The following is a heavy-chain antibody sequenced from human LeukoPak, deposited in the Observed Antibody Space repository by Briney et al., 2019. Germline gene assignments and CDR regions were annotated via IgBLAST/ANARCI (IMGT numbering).Heavy chain of an antibody. Sequence: AESLRLSCAASGFTFSSYAISWVRQAPGKVMEWVAAINAPGTTLYADIVKCRFSVSRDISKNTLSLEMNSLRADDTAVYYCVKESPYPVGGTSRIYYFDNWGQGTLVTVSS. CDR2: INAPGTT. CDR1: GFTFSSYA. D-gene: IGHD6-19*01. J-gene: IGHJ4*02. CDR3: VKESPYPVGGTSRIYYFDN. V-gene: IGHV3-23*01.